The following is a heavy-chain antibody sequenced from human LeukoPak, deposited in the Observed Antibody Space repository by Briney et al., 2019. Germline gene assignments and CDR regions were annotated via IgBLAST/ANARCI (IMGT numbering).Heavy chain of an antibody. CDR3: AKDQYLYGSGSYFGLCDY. V-gene: IGHV3-30*04. D-gene: IGHD3-10*01. CDR1: GFTFSSYA. J-gene: IGHJ4*02. Sequence: GGSLRLSCAASGFTFSSYAMHWVRQAPGKGLEWVAVISYDGSNKYYADSVKGRFTISRDNSKNTLYLQMNSLRAEDTAVYYCAKDQYLYGSGSYFGLCDYWGQGTLVTVSS. CDR2: ISYDGSNK.